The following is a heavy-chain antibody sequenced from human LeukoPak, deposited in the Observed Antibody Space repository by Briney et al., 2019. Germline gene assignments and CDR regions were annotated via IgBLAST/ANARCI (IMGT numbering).Heavy chain of an antibody. CDR2: MNPNSGNT. CDR1: GYTFTSYD. J-gene: IGHJ4*02. Sequence: ASVKVSCKASGYTFTSYDINWVRQATGQGLEWMGWMNPNSGNTNYAQKFQGRVTITRDTSASTAYMELSSLRSEDMAVYYCAREADAAHFDYWGQGTLVTVSS. CDR3: AREADAAHFDY. D-gene: IGHD6-25*01. V-gene: IGHV1-8*01.